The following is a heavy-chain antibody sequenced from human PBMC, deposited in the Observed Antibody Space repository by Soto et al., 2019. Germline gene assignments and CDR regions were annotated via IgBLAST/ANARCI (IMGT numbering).Heavy chain of an antibody. J-gene: IGHJ6*02. CDR3: ARHPRTGYQYGMDV. D-gene: IGHD1-1*01. CDR2: IIPVFETP. CDR1: GATFSSYA. Sequence: QVQLVQSGAEVKKPGSSVKVSCKASGATFSSYAISWVRQAPGQGLEWMGGIIPVFETPTYAQKFQGRRTITADESTSTSYMELTSLTSEDTAVYYCARHPRTGYQYGMDVWGQGTTVTVSS. V-gene: IGHV1-69*01.